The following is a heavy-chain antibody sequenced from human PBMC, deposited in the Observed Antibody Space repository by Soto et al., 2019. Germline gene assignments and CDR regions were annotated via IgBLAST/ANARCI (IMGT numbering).Heavy chain of an antibody. D-gene: IGHD2-15*01. Sequence: VQLVESGGGLVKPGGSLRLSCVASGFTFRTYTINWVRQAPGKGLEWVSDIRGFSPYTFYAESVKGRFTISRDNAKNSLYLQMNSLGVEDTAVYYCARDRGYDAHDYYYNAMDVWGQGTTVTVSS. CDR3: ARDRGYDAHDYYYNAMDV. CDR1: GFTFRTYT. CDR2: IRGFSPYT. J-gene: IGHJ6*02. V-gene: IGHV3-21*01.